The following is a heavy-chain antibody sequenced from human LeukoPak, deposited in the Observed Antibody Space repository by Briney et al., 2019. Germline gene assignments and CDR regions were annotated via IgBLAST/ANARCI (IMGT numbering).Heavy chain of an antibody. CDR1: GASISSYY. J-gene: IGHJ4*02. V-gene: IGHV4-4*07. Sequence: SETLSLTCTVSGASISSYYWSWIRQPADRGLEWIGRIYATGSPNYNPSLKSRVTMSADTSKNQFSLKLTSVTAADTAVYYCARDRVVPAAFDDWGQGTLVTVSS. CDR2: IYATGSP. D-gene: IGHD2-2*01. CDR3: ARDRVVPAAFDD.